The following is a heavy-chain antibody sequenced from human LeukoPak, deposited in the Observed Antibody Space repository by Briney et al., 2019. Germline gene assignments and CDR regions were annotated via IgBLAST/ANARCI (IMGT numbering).Heavy chain of an antibody. CDR2: ISAYNGNT. D-gene: IGHD6-19*01. V-gene: IGHV1-18*01. CDR1: GYTCTSYG. CDR3: ARVSVAGTPYYYYGMDV. J-gene: IGHJ6*02. Sequence: GASVKVSCKASGYTCTSYGISWVRQAPGQGLEWMGWISAYNGNTNYAQKLQGRVTMTTDTSTSTAYMELRSLRSDDTAVYYCARVSVAGTPYYYYGMDVWGQGTTVTVSS.